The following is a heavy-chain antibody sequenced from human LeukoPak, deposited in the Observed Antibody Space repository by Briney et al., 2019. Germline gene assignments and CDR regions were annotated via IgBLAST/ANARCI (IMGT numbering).Heavy chain of an antibody. V-gene: IGHV3-23*01. CDR1: GFTFSNCG. CDR2: ISASGGRT. D-gene: IGHD1-14*01. CDR3: AKCILPFRIDAFDI. Sequence: PGRSLRLSCAASGFTFSNCGMHWVRQAPGKGLEWVSTISASGGRTYYADSVKGRFTISRDSSKNTLYLQMNSLRAEDTAVYYCAKCILPFRIDAFDIWGQGTMVTVSS. J-gene: IGHJ3*02.